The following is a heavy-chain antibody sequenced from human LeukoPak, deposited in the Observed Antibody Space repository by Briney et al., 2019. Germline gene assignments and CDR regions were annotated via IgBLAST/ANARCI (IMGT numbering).Heavy chain of an antibody. Sequence: RASVKVSCKASGYTFTSYGISWVRQAPGQGLEWMGWISAYNGNTNYAQKLQGRVTMTTDTSTSTAYMELRSLRSDDTAVYYCARDHAHIGVGTLDYLGQGTLVTVSS. J-gene: IGHJ4*02. CDR3: ARDHAHIGVGTLDY. V-gene: IGHV1-18*01. CDR1: GYTFTSYG. CDR2: ISAYNGNT. D-gene: IGHD2-21*02.